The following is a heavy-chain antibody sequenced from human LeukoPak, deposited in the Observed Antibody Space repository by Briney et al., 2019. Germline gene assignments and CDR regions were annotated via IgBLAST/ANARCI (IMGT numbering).Heavy chain of an antibody. D-gene: IGHD2-8*01. J-gene: IGHJ4*02. CDR3: ARDLGGCTNGLCSYYFDY. CDR1: GFSFGGYG. Sequence: GGSLRLSCVASGFSFGGYGMSWVRQAPGKGLEWVAVIWYNGKNKYYSDSVKGRFTISRDTSKNTLYLQMNSLRAEDTAVYYCARDLGGCTNGLCSYYFDYWGQGTLVTVSS. V-gene: IGHV3-33*01. CDR2: IWYNGKNK.